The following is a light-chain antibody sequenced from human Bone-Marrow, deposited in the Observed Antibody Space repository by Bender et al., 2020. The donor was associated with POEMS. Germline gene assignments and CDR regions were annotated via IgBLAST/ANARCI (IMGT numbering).Light chain of an antibody. CDR1: GSDVGSYNF. V-gene: IGLV2-23*02. CDR3: CSYAGTTTYVV. Sequence: QSVLTQPASVSGSPGQSITISCTGTGSDVGSYNFVSWYQQHPGKAPKVIIYDVSNRPSGVSPRFSGSKSGKTASLTISGLQAEDEADYYCCSYAGTTTYVVFGGGTKLTVL. CDR2: DVS. J-gene: IGLJ2*01.